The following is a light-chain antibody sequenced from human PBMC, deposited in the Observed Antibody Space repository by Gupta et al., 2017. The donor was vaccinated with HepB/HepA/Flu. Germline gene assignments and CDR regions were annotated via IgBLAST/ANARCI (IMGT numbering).Light chain of an antibody. CDR2: DVS. Sequence: QSALTQPRSVSGSPGQSVTISCTGTSSDVGGYNYVSWYQQHPGKAPKLMISDVSKRPSGVPDRFSGSKSGNTASLTISGLQAEDEADYYCCSYAGSYTFLFGGGTKLTVL. V-gene: IGLV2-11*01. CDR1: SSDVGGYNY. CDR3: CSYAGSYTFL. J-gene: IGLJ2*01.